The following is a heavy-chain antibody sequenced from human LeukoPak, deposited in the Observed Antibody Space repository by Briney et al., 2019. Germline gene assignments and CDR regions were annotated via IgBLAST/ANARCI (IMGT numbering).Heavy chain of an antibody. Sequence: GGSLRLSCAASGFTFSSYAMSWVRQASGKGLEWVSAISGSGGSTYYADSVKGRFTISRDNSKNTLYLQMNSLKPDDTAVYYCAKSPQHWYFDLWGRGTLVTVSS. CDR1: GFTFSSYA. CDR2: ISGSGGST. CDR3: AKSPQHWYFDL. V-gene: IGHV3-23*01. J-gene: IGHJ2*01.